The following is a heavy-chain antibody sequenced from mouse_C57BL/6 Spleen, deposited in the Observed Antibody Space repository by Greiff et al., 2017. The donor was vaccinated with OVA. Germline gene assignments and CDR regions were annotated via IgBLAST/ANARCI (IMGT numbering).Heavy chain of an antibody. D-gene: IGHD1-1*01. J-gene: IGHJ1*03. Sequence: QVQLQQPGAELVKPGASVKMSCKASGYTFTSYWITWVKQRPGQGLEWIGDIYPGSGSTNYNEKFKSKATLTVDTSSSTAYMQLSSLTSEDSAVYYGARGFYYYGSSHWYFDVWGTGTTVTVSS. V-gene: IGHV1-55*01. CDR1: GYTFTSYW. CDR2: IYPGSGST. CDR3: ARGFYYYGSSHWYFDV.